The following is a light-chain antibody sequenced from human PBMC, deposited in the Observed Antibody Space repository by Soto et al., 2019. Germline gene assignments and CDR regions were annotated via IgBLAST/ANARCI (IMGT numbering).Light chain of an antibody. CDR2: DAS. CDR3: QQRSNWPLT. J-gene: IGKJ4*01. Sequence: EIVLTHPPAPLALSPGERATLSCRTRQGVSSYLAWYQQKPGQAPRLLISDASNRATGIPARFSGSGSGPDFTLTISSLEPEDVAVYYCQQRSNWPLTFGGGTKVEIK. CDR1: QGVSSY. V-gene: IGKV3-11*01.